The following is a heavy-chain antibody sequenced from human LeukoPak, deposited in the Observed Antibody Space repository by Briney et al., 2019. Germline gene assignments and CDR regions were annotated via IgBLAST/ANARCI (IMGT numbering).Heavy chain of an antibody. V-gene: IGHV4-38-2*02. Sequence: SETLSLTCTVSGYSISSGYYWGWIRQPPGKGLEWIGSIYHSGSTYYNPSLKSRVTISVDTSKNQLSLKLASATAADTAVYYCAREYSSFDYWGQGILVTVSS. CDR2: IYHSGST. CDR3: AREYSSFDY. D-gene: IGHD6-13*01. CDR1: GYSISSGYY. J-gene: IGHJ4*02.